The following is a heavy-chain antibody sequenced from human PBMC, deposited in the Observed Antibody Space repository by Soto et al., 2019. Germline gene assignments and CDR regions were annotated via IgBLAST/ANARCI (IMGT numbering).Heavy chain of an antibody. CDR1: GDSIASSRYY. Sequence: SETLSLTCTVSGDSIASSRYYWGWIRQPPGKGLEWIGSVYYSGSTYYKWSLKSRVTISVDTSKNQFSLKLSSVTAADTAVYYCARQPRILTGYAGHFDYCGQGTLVTVSS. J-gene: IGHJ4*02. D-gene: IGHD3-9*01. CDR2: VYYSGST. V-gene: IGHV4-39*01. CDR3: ARQPRILTGYAGHFDY.